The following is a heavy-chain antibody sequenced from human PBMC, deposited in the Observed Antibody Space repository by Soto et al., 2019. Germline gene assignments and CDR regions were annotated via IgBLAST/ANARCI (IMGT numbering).Heavy chain of an antibody. V-gene: IGHV4-34*01. Sequence: YYVSWIRQPPGKGLEWIGEINHSGSTNYNPSLKSRVTISVDTSKNQFSLKLSSVTAADTAVYYCARGPAAFTGDWGQGTLVTVSS. D-gene: IGHD7-27*01. J-gene: IGHJ4*02. CDR2: INHSGST. CDR3: ARGPAAFTGD. CDR1: YY.